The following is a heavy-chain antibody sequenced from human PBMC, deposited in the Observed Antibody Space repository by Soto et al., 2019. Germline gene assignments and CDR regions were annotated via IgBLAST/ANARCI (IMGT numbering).Heavy chain of an antibody. CDR3: GRGGSDSPMAPGY. V-gene: IGHV3-74*01. J-gene: IGHJ4*02. CDR1: GFTFSSYW. CDR2: INPDGSAT. Sequence: GGSLRLSCAASGFTFSSYWMHWVRQAPGKGLVWVSRINPDGSATNYADSVKGRFTIPRDNAKNTLHLQMNSLRAEDTAVFYCGRGGSDSPMAPGYWGQGTLVTVSS. D-gene: IGHD5-18*01.